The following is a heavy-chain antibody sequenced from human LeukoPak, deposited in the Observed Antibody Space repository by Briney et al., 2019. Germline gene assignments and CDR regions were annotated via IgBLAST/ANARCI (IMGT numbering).Heavy chain of an antibody. J-gene: IGHJ4*02. CDR1: GFTFDDYG. Sequence: GALRLSCAASGFTFDDYGMSWVRQAPGKGLEWVSGINWNGGSTGYADSVKGRFTISRDNAKNSLYLQMNSLRAEDMALYYCAKGSSGYDYSFDYWDQGTLVTVSS. D-gene: IGHD5-12*01. CDR2: INWNGGST. CDR3: AKGSSGYDYSFDY. V-gene: IGHV3-20*04.